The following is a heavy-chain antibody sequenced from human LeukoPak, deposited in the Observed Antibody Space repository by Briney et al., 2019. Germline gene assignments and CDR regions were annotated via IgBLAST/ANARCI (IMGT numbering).Heavy chain of an antibody. Sequence: GGSLRLSCAASRFTFSDYYMDWIRQAPGKGLEWVSCISSSGSSTYYADSVKGRFTISRDNSKNTLYLQMNSLRAEDTAVYYCAKGIAAAGPIDYWGQGTLVTVSS. J-gene: IGHJ4*02. CDR3: AKGIAAAGPIDY. D-gene: IGHD6-13*01. CDR1: RFTFSDYY. CDR2: ISSSGSST. V-gene: IGHV3-11*01.